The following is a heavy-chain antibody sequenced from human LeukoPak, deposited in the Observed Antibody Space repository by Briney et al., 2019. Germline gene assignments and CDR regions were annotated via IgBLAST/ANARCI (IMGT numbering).Heavy chain of an antibody. V-gene: IGHV4-59*08. CDR1: AGSISSYY. CDR2: IYYSGST. CDR3: AKYYDFWSGYYVFDY. J-gene: IGHJ4*02. Sequence: SETLSLTCTVSAGSISSYYWSWIRRPPGKGLECIGYIYYSGSTNYNPSLKSRVTISVDTSKNQFSLKLSSVNAADTAVYYCAKYYDFWSGYYVFDYWGQGTLVTVSS. D-gene: IGHD3-3*01.